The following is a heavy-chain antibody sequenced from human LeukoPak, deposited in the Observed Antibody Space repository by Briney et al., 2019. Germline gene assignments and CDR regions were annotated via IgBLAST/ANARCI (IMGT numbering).Heavy chain of an antibody. CDR3: ARVRGSYFAWGAFDI. CDR1: GFTFSSYA. J-gene: IGHJ3*02. CDR2: ISYDGSNK. Sequence: PGGSLRLSCAASGFTFSSYAMHWVRQAPGRGLEWVAVISYDGSNKYYADSVKGRFTISRDNSKNTLYLQMNSLRAGDTAVYYCARVRGSYFAWGAFDIWGQGTMVTVSS. V-gene: IGHV3-30*01. D-gene: IGHD1-26*01.